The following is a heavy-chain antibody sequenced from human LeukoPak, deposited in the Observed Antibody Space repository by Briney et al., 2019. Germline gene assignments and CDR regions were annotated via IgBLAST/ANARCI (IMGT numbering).Heavy chain of an antibody. D-gene: IGHD3-22*01. Sequence: GGSLRLSCAASGFTFSSYAMHWVRQAPGKGLEWVAVISYDGSNKYYADSVKGRFTISRDNSKNTLYLQMNSLRAEDTAVYYCARGTYYYDSSGSLYFDYWGQGTLVTVSS. CDR3: ARGTYYYDSSGSLYFDY. V-gene: IGHV3-30*04. J-gene: IGHJ4*02. CDR2: ISYDGSNK. CDR1: GFTFSSYA.